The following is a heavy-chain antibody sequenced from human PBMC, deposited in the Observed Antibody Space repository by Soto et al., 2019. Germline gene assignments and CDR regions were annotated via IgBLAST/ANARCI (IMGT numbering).Heavy chain of an antibody. Sequence: EVQLMESGGGLVQPGGSLRLSCVASGIPVSSNYMTWVRQAPGKGLEWVSVLHSGGDTYYANSVKGRFTISRHDSTNTLFLQMNSLTAEDTAVYYCARDGPYYYASRMDVWRQGTTVTVSS. J-gene: IGHJ6*02. D-gene: IGHD3-10*01. V-gene: IGHV3-53*04. CDR3: ARDGPYYYASRMDV. CDR1: GIPVSSNY. CDR2: LHSGGDT.